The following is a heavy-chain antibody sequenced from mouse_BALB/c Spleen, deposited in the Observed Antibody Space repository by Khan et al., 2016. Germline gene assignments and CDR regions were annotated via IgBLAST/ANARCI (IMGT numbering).Heavy chain of an antibody. Sequence: EVELVESGPGLVKPSQSLSLTCSVTGYSITSGYYWNWIRQFPGNKLEWMGFISYDGSNNYNPSLKNRISITPDTSKNQFFLKLNSVTTGDTATEYCARAWYFDYWGHGTTLAVST. CDR2: ISYDGSN. CDR1: GYSITSGYY. V-gene: IGHV3-6*02. J-gene: IGHJ2*01. CDR3: ARAWYFDY.